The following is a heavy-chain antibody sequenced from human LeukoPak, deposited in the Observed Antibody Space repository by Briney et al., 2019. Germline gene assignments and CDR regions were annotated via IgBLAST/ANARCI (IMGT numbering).Heavy chain of an antibody. J-gene: IGHJ4*01. Sequence: GGSLRLSCVAFEFNFFSYGMQWVRQAPGKGLVWVSRIFADGSTTSYADSVKGRFTISRDNAKNTLYLQMNSLRAEDTAVYYCARELPREVTLDYWGQGTLVTVSP. CDR2: IFADGSTT. CDR3: ARELPREVTLDY. CDR1: EFNFFSYG. D-gene: IGHD2-21*02. V-gene: IGHV3-74*01.